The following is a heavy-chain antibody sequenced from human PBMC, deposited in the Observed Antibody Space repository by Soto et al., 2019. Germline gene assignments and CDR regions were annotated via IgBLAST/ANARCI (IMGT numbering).Heavy chain of an antibody. J-gene: IGHJ4*02. CDR2: IYHSGST. D-gene: IGHD3-16*01. CDR3: ATSGGGEDY. V-gene: IGHV4-4*02. Sequence: QVQLQESGPGLVKPSGTLSLTCAVSGGSISSSHWWSWVRQPPGKGLEWIGEIYHSGSTNYNPSRDGRVTMSVDKAQHHVSLALGSGPAADTAVYYCATSGGGEDYWGQGTLVTVSS. CDR1: GGSISSSHW.